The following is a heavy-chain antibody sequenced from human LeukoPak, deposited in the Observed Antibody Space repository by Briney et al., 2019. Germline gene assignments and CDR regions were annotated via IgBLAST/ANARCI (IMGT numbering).Heavy chain of an antibody. CDR1: GGSISSYY. CDR2: IYYSGST. Sequence: SETLSLTCTVSGGSISSYYWSWIRQPPGKGLEWIGYIYYSGSTNYNPSLKSRVTISVDTSKNQFSLKLSSVTAADTAVYYCAREPRGDFDYWGQGILVTVSS. CDR3: AREPRGDFDY. V-gene: IGHV4-59*01. D-gene: IGHD3-10*01. J-gene: IGHJ4*02.